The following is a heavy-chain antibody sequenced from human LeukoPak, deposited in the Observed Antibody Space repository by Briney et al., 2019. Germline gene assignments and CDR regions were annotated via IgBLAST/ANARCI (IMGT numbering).Heavy chain of an antibody. D-gene: IGHD3-22*01. CDR3: ARTTYYYDSSGYPDY. J-gene: IGHJ4*02. V-gene: IGHV3-21*01. CDR1: GFTFSSYR. Sequence: GGSLRLSCAASGFTFSSYRMNWVRQAPGKGLEWVSSISSSSSYIYYADSVKGRFTISRDNAKNSLYLQMNSLRAEDTAVYYCARTTYYYDSSGYPDYWGQGTLVTVSS. CDR2: ISSSSSYI.